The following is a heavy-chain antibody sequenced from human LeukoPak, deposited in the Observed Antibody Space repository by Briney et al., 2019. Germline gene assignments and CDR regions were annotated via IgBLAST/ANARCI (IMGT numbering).Heavy chain of an antibody. J-gene: IGHJ4*02. D-gene: IGHD1-1*01. CDR1: GYTFIGYY. Sequence: ASVKVSCKASGYTFIGYYMHWVRQAPGQGLEWMGWINPNSGGTNYAQKFQGRVTMTRDTSISTAYMELSRLRSDDTAVYYCASLDKGNDVVFDYWVQGTLVTVSS. V-gene: IGHV1-2*02. CDR2: INPNSGGT. CDR3: ASLDKGNDVVFDY.